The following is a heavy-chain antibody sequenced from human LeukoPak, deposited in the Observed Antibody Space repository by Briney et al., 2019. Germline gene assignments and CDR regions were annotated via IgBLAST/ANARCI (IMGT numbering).Heavy chain of an antibody. D-gene: IGHD6-19*01. CDR2: ISAYNGNT. V-gene: IGHV1-18*01. CDR3: ARNTDIAVAVTFDY. J-gene: IGHJ4*02. CDR1: GYTFTSYG. Sequence: GVSVKVSCKASGYTFTSYGISWVRQAPGQGLEWMGWISAYNGNTNYAQKLQGRVTMTTDTSTSTAYMELRSLRSDDTAVYYCARNTDIAVAVTFDYWGQGTLVTVSS.